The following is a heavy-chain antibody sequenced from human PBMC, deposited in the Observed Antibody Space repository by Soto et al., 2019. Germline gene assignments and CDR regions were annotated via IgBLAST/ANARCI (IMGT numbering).Heavy chain of an antibody. CDR1: GVTLSSYS. V-gene: IGHV3-30*18. CDR3: AKERSVVATTPDFDY. D-gene: IGHD5-12*01. Sequence: GGSLRLSCAASGVTLSSYSIHWVRQAPGKGLEWVAVASYDGSYKYYADSVKGRFTISRDNSKNTLYLQMNSLRAEDTAVYYCAKERSVVATTPDFDYWGQGTLVTVSS. CDR2: ASYDGSYK. J-gene: IGHJ4*02.